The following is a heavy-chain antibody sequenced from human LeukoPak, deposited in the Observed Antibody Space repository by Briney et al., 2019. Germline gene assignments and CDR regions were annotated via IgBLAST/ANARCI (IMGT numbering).Heavy chain of an antibody. V-gene: IGHV4-30-2*01. J-gene: IGHJ3*02. CDR1: GGSISSGGYY. Sequence: PSQTLSLTCTVSGGSISSGGYYWSWIRQPPGKGLEWIGYIYHSGSTYYNPSLKSRVTISVDRSKNQFSLKLSSVTAADTAVYYCARPIYYYDSSGPQGDAFDIWGQGTMVTVSS. D-gene: IGHD3-22*01. CDR3: ARPIYYYDSSGPQGDAFDI. CDR2: IYHSGST.